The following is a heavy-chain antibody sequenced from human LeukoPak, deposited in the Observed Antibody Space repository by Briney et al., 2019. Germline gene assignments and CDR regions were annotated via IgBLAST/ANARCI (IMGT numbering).Heavy chain of an antibody. CDR1: GGTFSSYA. V-gene: IGHV1-69*13. CDR2: IIPIFGTA. D-gene: IGHD3-10*01. J-gene: IGHJ3*02. CDR3: AKDSLGGLGAFDI. Sequence: SVKVSCKASGGTFSSYAISWVRQAPGQGLEWMGGIIPIFGTANYAQKFQGRVTITAGESTSTAYMELSSLRSEDTALYYCAKDSLGGLGAFDIWGQGTMVTVSS.